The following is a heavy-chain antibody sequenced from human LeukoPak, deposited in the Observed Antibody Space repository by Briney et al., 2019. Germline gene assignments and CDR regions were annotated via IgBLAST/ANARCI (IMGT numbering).Heavy chain of an antibody. V-gene: IGHV3-7*05. CDR3: ASRAGYTGSWSAFDY. CDR2: IKQDGSEK. J-gene: IGHJ4*02. CDR1: TLPLHYLW. D-gene: IGHD6-13*01. Sequence: PGGSLRLLCTTLTLPLHYLWVKRVRQAPEKGLEWVANIKQDGSEKYHVDSVRGRFTISRDNAKNSLYLQMNSLRAEDTAVYYCASRAGYTGSWSAFDYWGQGTLVTVSS.